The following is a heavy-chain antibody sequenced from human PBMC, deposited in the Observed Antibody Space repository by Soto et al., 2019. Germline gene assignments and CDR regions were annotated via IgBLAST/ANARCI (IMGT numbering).Heavy chain of an antibody. CDR2: IYYSGST. J-gene: IGHJ6*03. CDR1: GGSISSGGYY. D-gene: IGHD3-9*01. Sequence: SETLSLTCTVSGGSISSGGYYWSWIRQHPGKGLEWIGYIYYSGSTYYNPSLKSRVTISVDTSKNQFSLKLSSVTAADTAVYYCASLRLYYDILTGYLSYYYMDVWGKGTTVTAP. CDR3: ASLRLYYDILTGYLSYYYMDV. V-gene: IGHV4-31*03.